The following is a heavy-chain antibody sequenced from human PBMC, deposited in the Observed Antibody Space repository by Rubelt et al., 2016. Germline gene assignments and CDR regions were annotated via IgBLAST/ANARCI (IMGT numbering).Heavy chain of an antibody. Sequence: RAAGEGLEWIGIINPSGGSTSYAQKFEGRVTVTRDTSSSTVYMEVSSLRDEDTAVYYCGSGSYSPYAMDVWGQGTTVTVSS. CDR2: INPSGGST. D-gene: IGHD3-10*01. V-gene: IGHV1-46*01. CDR3: GSGSYSPYAMDV. J-gene: IGHJ6*02.